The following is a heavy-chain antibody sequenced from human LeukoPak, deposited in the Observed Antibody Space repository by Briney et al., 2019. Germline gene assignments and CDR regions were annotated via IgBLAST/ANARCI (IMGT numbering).Heavy chain of an antibody. J-gene: IGHJ5*02. D-gene: IGHD1-26*01. CDR2: ISGNSGKT. CDR3: ARNAGSYFEFAP. V-gene: IGHV1-18*01. CDR1: GYTFSTYG. Sequence: ASVKVSCKTSGYTFSTYGLSWVRQAPGQGLEWMGWISGNSGKTHYAQKFQDRVTLTTDTSSTTAFMELRSLRSDDTAMYHCARNAGSYFEFAPWGQGTLVTVSS.